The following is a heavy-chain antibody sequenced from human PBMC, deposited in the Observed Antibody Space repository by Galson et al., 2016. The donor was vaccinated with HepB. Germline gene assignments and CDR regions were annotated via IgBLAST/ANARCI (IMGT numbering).Heavy chain of an antibody. J-gene: IGHJ6*02. CDR3: ARDRGLLHYYYGMDV. CDR2: ISYDGNNR. D-gene: IGHD4-17*01. Sequence: SLRLSCATSGFTFNNYGINWVRQAPGKGLEWVAVISYDGNNRHYADAAKGRFTISRVSSTNTVYLQMNSLRADDTAVYFCARDRGLLHYYYGMDVWGQGTPVTVSS. V-gene: IGHV3-33*02. CDR1: GFTFNNYG.